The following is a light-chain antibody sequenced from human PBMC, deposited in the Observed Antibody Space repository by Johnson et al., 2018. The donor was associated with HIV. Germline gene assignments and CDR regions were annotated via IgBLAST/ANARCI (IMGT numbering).Light chain of an antibody. CDR2: DDN. CDR3: GTWDSSVSAVYV. Sequence: QSVLTQPPSVSAAPGQLVTISCSGSTSNIGKNDVSWYQQFPGTAPKVLIYDDNKRPSGIPDRVSGSKSGTSATLGITGLQTGDEAYYYCGTWDSSVSAVYVFGTGTKVTVL. J-gene: IGLJ1*01. CDR1: TSNIGKND. V-gene: IGLV1-51*01.